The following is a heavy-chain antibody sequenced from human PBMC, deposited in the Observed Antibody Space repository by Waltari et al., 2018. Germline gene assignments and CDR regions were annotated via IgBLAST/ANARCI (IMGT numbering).Heavy chain of an antibody. CDR1: VYFLSDTY. D-gene: IGHD1-26*01. CDR3: ARDRAHSGRYPDAFDI. Sequence: APLVQSGAEVRKPGASVKVSCTASVYFLSDTYIHWVRRAPGQGLGWRGGDKPKVGDRKPAQKFQGSGTMARDTSIGTVYMDLSSRRSDDTALYDRARDRAHSGRYPDAFDIWGQGTMVTVSS. V-gene: IGHV1-2*02. J-gene: IGHJ3*02. CDR2: DKPKVGDR.